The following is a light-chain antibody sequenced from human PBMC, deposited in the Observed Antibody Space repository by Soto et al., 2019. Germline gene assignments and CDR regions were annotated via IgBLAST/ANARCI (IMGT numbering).Light chain of an antibody. J-gene: IGLJ1*01. CDR1: SSKIGADYD. CDR3: QSYDNSLSALDV. V-gene: IGLV1-40*01. CDR2: GNN. Sequence: QSVLTQPPSVSGAPGQTVTISCTGSSSKIGADYDVHWYQQLPGTAPKLFIYGNNNRPSGVPDRFSGSKSGTSASLAITGLQAEDEADYYCQSYDNSLSALDVFGTGTKLTVL.